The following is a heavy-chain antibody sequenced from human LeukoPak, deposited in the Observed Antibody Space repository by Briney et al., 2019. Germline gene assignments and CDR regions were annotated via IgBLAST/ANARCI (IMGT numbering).Heavy chain of an antibody. D-gene: IGHD1-1*01. CDR2: IWYDGSNK. Sequence: GRSLGLSCAASGFTFSSYGMHWVRQAPGKGLEWVAVIWYDGSNKYYADSVKGRFTISRDNSKNTLYLQMNSLRAEDTAVYYCAREEYNWNGVFDYWGQGTLVTVSS. V-gene: IGHV3-33*01. J-gene: IGHJ4*02. CDR1: GFTFSSYG. CDR3: AREEYNWNGVFDY.